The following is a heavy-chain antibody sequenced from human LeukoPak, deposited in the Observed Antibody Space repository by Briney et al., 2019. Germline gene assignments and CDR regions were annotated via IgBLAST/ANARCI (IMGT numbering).Heavy chain of an antibody. CDR1: GGSISSGSYY. J-gene: IGHJ4*02. CDR3: AREVRYYGSGSPGTDY. V-gene: IGHV4-61*02. CDR2: IYTSGST. Sequence: KSSETLSLTCTVSGGSISSGSYYWSWIRQPAGRGLEWIGRIYTSGSTNYNPSLKSRVTISVDTSKNQFSLKLSSVTAADTAVYYCAREVRYYGSGSPGTDYWGQGTLVTVSS. D-gene: IGHD3-10*01.